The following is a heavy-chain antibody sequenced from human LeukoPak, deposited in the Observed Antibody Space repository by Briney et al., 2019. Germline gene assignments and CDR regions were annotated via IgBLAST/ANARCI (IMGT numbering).Heavy chain of an antibody. CDR2: IIDSGDIT. Sequence: PGGSLRLSCEASGFTFSSYAMSWVRQAPGEGLEWVSGIIDSGDITYYANSVKGRFTISRDNSKNTLYLQMNSLRAEDTAVYYCARLGGQEVYNYYVGVWGKGTTVAVSS. D-gene: IGHD3-16*01. CDR1: GFTFSSYA. V-gene: IGHV3-23*01. J-gene: IGHJ6*03. CDR3: ARLGGQEVYNYYVGV.